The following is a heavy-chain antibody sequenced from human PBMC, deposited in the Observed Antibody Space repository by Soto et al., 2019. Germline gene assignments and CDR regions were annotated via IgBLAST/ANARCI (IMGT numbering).Heavy chain of an antibody. Sequence: ETLSLTCAVYGGSFSGYYWSWIRQPPGKGLEWIGEINHSGSTNYNPSLKSRVTISIDTSKNQFSLRLASVTAADTAFYYCGSVRPSGYVLSWGQGTLVTVSS. J-gene: IGHJ5*02. D-gene: IGHD6-25*01. CDR1: GGSFSGYY. CDR2: INHSGST. V-gene: IGHV4-34*01. CDR3: GSVRPSGYVLS.